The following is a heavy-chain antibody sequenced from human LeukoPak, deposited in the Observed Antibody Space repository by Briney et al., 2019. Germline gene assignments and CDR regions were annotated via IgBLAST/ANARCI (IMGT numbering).Heavy chain of an antibody. D-gene: IGHD3-22*01. J-gene: IGHJ4*02. V-gene: IGHV3-9*01. CDR2: ISWNSGSI. CDR3: AKATDSSGYYPASAFDY. CDR1: GFTFDDYA. Sequence: GRSLRLSCAASGFTFDDYAMHWVRRAPGKGLEWVSGISWNSGSIGYADSVKGRFTISRDNAKNSLYLQMNSLRAEDTALYYCAKATDSSGYYPASAFDYWGQGTLVTVSS.